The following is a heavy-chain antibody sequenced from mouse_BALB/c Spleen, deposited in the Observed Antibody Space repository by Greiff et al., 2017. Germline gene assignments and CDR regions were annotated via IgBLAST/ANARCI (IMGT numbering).Heavy chain of an antibody. V-gene: IGHV1-7*01. J-gene: IGHJ2*01. CDR2: INPSTGYT. CDR1: GYTFTSYW. D-gene: IGHD1-2*01. Sequence: VQLQESGAELAKPGASVKMSCKASGYTFTSYWMHWVKQRPGQGLEWIGYINPSTGYTEYNQKFKDKATLTADKSSSTAYMQLSSLTSEDSAVYYCALITTATVFGYWGQGTTLTVSS. CDR3: ALITTATVFGY.